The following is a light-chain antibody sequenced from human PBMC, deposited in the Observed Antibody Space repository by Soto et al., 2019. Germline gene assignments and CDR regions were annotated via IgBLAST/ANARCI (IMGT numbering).Light chain of an antibody. Sequence: EIVMTQSPATLSVSPGEGATLPGMASQSVSIHLAWYQQKPGQSPRLLIYAASSRAAGIPARFRGDGSGTEFTLTISSLQSEDFAVYYCQQYSNWPPWTFGQGTKVDIK. J-gene: IGKJ1*01. CDR2: AAS. CDR3: QQYSNWPPWT. CDR1: QSVSIH. V-gene: IGKV3-15*01.